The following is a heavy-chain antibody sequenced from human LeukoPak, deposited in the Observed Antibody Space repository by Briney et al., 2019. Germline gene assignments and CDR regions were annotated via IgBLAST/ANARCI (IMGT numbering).Heavy chain of an antibody. CDR3: ARHSPPGYSSSWYPPALYYFDY. Sequence: SETLSLTCTVSGGSISSYYWSWIRQPPGKGLEWIGYIYYSGSTNYNPSLKSRVTISVDTSKNQFSLKLSSVTAADTAVYYCARHSPPGYSSSWYPPALYYFDYWGQGTPVTVSS. D-gene: IGHD6-13*01. V-gene: IGHV4-59*08. J-gene: IGHJ4*02. CDR2: IYYSGST. CDR1: GGSISSYY.